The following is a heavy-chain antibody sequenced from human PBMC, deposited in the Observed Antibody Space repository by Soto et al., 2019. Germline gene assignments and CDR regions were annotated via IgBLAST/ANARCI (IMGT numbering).Heavy chain of an antibody. D-gene: IGHD6-19*01. CDR1: GFTFSSYG. J-gene: IGHJ4*02. CDR3: AREHSSGWYYFDY. V-gene: IGHV3-33*01. Sequence: GGSLRLSCAASGFTFSSYGMHWVRQAPGKGLEWVAVIWNDGSNKYYADSVKGRFTISRDNSKNTLYLQMNSLRAEDTAVYYCAREHSSGWYYFDYWGQGTLVTVSS. CDR2: IWNDGSNK.